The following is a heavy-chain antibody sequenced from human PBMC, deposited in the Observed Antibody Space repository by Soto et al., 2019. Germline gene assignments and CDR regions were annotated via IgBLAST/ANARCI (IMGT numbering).Heavy chain of an antibody. V-gene: IGHV1-69*01. Sequence: QVQVVQSGAEVKKPGSSVKVSCKVSGGIFTNNAISWVRQAPGQGLEWLGGVIPLFDTAYYAQIFRGRLRISAEVATTTAYMELSGLTSADKAVYFCATGGHNDGYNFYPGMDVWGQGTTVTVS. CDR2: VIPLFDTA. D-gene: IGHD3-16*01. CDR1: GGIFTNNA. CDR3: ATGGHNDGYNFYPGMDV. J-gene: IGHJ6*02.